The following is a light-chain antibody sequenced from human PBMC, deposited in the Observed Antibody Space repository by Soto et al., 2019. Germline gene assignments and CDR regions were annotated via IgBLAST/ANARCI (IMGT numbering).Light chain of an antibody. Sequence: QSAVTQPASVSGSPGQSITISCTGSSNDVGRYNQVSWYQQHPGKAPKVMIYEGSQRPSGVSNRFSGSKSGNTASLTISGLHAEDEADYYCCSYVGSTTYVFGTGTKVTVL. V-gene: IGLV2-23*01. CDR1: SNDVGRYNQ. J-gene: IGLJ1*01. CDR2: EGS. CDR3: CSYVGSTTYV.